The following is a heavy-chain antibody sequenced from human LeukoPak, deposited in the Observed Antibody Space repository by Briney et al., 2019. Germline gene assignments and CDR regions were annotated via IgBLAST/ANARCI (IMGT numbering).Heavy chain of an antibody. V-gene: IGHV4-59*01. Sequence: SETLSLTCPVSGGSLRSYYWSWIRQPPGKTLEWIGYIYSTGSTNYNPSLKSGVTFSVDKSKNQFSLKLSSVTAADTEVYYWAGGTEEFGELLKVWGQGTLVTVSS. J-gene: IGHJ4*02. CDR2: IYSTGST. CDR1: GGSLRSYY. D-gene: IGHD3-10*01. CDR3: AGGTEEFGELLKV.